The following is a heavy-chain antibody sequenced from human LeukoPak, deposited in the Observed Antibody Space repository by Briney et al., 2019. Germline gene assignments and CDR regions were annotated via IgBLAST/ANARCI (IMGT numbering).Heavy chain of an antibody. Sequence: PGGSLRLSCAGSGFTFSSYSMNWVRQAPGKGLEWVSCISSSSSYIYYADSVKGRFTISRDNAKNSLYLQMNSLRAEHKAVYYCATSPVYSYGHPSYFAYWGQGTLVTVSS. J-gene: IGHJ4*02. CDR1: GFTFSSYS. V-gene: IGHV3-21*01. CDR2: ISSSSSYI. D-gene: IGHD5-18*01. CDR3: ATSPVYSYGHPSYFAY.